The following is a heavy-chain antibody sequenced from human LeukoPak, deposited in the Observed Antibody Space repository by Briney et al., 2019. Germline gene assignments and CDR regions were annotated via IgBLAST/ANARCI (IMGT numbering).Heavy chain of an antibody. CDR2: VYFTGST. J-gene: IGHJ4*02. V-gene: IGHV4-39*01. CDR3: ARAESSPTAFFDY. D-gene: IGHD4-17*01. Sequence: PSETLSLTCTVSGGSLSSRSHYWGCIRQFPGKGLQWIASVYFTGSTYYNPSLTSRATVSVDTSKNQFSLKLSSVTAADTAVYYCARAESSPTAFFDYWGQGTLVTVSS. CDR1: GGSLSSRSHY.